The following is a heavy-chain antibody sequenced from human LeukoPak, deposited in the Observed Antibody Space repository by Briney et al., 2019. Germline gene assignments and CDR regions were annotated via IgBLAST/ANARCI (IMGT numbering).Heavy chain of an antibody. D-gene: IGHD6-6*01. Sequence: PSETLSLTRTVSGGSISSYYWSWIRQPPGKGLEWIGYIYYSGSTNYNPSLRSRVTMSVDTSKNQFSLNLTSVTAADTAVYYCARAPPYSSSSFDSWGQGTLVSVSS. CDR3: ARAPPYSSSSFDS. CDR1: GGSISSYY. J-gene: IGHJ4*02. CDR2: IYYSGST. V-gene: IGHV4-59*01.